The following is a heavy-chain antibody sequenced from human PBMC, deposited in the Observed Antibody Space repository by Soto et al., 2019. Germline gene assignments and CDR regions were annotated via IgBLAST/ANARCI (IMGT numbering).Heavy chain of an antibody. CDR3: ARGGPRLAPDAFDI. CDR1: VYSFTTYW. J-gene: IGHJ3*02. Sequence: PGESLKISCKVSVYSFTTYWIGWVCQMPGKGLEWMGIIYPGDSDTRYSPSFQGQVTISADKSISTAYLQWSSLRASDTAMYYCARGGPRLAPDAFDIWGQGTMVTVSS. V-gene: IGHV5-51*01. CDR2: IYPGDSDT. D-gene: IGHD6-19*01.